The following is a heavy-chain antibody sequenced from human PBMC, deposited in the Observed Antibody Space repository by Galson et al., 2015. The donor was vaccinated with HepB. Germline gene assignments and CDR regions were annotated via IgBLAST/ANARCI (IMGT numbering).Heavy chain of an antibody. V-gene: IGHV3-53*01. CDR3: ARRVDTAMLFDY. CDR2: IYIGGTT. Sequence: SLRLSCAGSGFTVSHNYMSWVRQAPGKGLEWVSVIYIGGTTLYADSVRGRFTISRDNSKSTVYLQMTPLRVAAPAVYFCARRVDTAMLFDYWGQGTLVTVSS. CDR1: GFTVSHNY. J-gene: IGHJ4*02. D-gene: IGHD5-18*01.